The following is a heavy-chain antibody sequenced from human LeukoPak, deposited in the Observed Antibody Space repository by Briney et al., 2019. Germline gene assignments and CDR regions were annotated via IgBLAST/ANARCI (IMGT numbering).Heavy chain of an antibody. CDR2: INQDGSEK. J-gene: IGHJ4*02. CDR3: ARVNPPYYDILTGYYGGYYFDY. V-gene: IGHV3-7*03. CDR1: GFTFSGYW. D-gene: IGHD3-9*01. Sequence: GESLRLSCAASGFTFSGYWMSWVRQAPGKGLEWVANINQDGSEKYYVDSVKGRFTISRDNAKNSLHLQMNSLRAEDTAVYYCARVNPPYYDILTGYYGGYYFDYWGQGTLVTVSS.